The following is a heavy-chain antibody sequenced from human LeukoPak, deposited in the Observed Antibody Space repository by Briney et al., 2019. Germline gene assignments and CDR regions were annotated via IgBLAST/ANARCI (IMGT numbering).Heavy chain of an antibody. CDR1: GFTFSSYS. Sequence: GGSLRLSCAASGFTFSSYSMNSVRQAPGKGLEWVSSISSSSSYIYYADSVKGRFTISRDNAKNSLYLQMNSLRAEDTAVYYCARLVTGAFDYWGQGTLVTVSS. V-gene: IGHV3-21*01. J-gene: IGHJ4*02. CDR2: ISSSSSYI. D-gene: IGHD2-8*02. CDR3: ARLVTGAFDY.